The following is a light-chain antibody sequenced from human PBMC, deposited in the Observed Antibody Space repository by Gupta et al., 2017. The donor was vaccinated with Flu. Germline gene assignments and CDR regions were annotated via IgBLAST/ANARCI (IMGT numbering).Light chain of an antibody. Sequence: APGKTATITCGGDNIGRKSVHWYQQNPGQAPVLVVYDDSDRPSGIPERFSGSNSGNTATLTVRRVEAGDEADYYCRVWDSSARVFGAGTKITVL. V-gene: IGLV3-21*03. CDR3: RVWDSSARV. CDR2: DDS. J-gene: IGLJ1*01. CDR1: NIGRKS.